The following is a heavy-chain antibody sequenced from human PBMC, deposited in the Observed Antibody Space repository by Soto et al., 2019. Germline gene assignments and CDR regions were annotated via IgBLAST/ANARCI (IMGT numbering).Heavy chain of an antibody. V-gene: IGHV1-18*01. CDR1: GYTFTSYG. Sequence: ASVKVSCKASGYTFTSYGISWVRQAPGQGLEWMGWISAYNGNTNYAQKLQGRVTMTTDTSTSTAYMELRSLRSDDTAVYYCARPQDTAMVVSEFDYWGQGTLVTVSS. J-gene: IGHJ4*02. CDR3: ARPQDTAMVVSEFDY. CDR2: ISAYNGNT. D-gene: IGHD5-18*01.